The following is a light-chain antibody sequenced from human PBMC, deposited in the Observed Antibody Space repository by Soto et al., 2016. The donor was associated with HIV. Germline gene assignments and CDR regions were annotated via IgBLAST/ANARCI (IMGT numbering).Light chain of an antibody. CDR1: QSISSW. CDR2: KAS. Sequence: DIQMTQSPSTLSASVGDRVTITCRASQSISSWLAWYQQKPGEAPKLLIYKASSLESGVPSRFSGSGSGTEFTLTISSLQPDDFATYYCRQYNSHPWTFGQGTKVEIK. V-gene: IGKV1-5*03. CDR3: RQYNSHPWT. J-gene: IGKJ1*01.